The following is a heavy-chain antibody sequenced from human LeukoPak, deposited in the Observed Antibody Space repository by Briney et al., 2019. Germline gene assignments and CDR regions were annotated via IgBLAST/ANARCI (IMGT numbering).Heavy chain of an antibody. CDR3: ASIPSSGYRKRYYFDY. D-gene: IGHD3-22*01. CDR2: IYYSGST. Sequence: SETLSLTCTVSGGSISSYYWSWLRQPPGKGLEWIGYIYYSGSTNYNPSLKRRVTISVDTSKNQFSLKLSSVTAADTAVYYCASIPSSGYRKRYYFDYWGQGTLVTVSS. J-gene: IGHJ4*02. CDR1: GGSISSYY. V-gene: IGHV4-59*01.